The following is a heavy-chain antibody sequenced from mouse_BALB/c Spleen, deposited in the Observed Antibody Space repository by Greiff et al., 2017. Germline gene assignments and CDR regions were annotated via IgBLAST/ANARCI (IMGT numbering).Heavy chain of an antibody. J-gene: IGHJ3*01. V-gene: IGHV1S81*02. CDR3: ARGDYDPN. D-gene: IGHD2-4*01. CDR1: CYTFTSYW. Sequence: QVQLQQPGAELVKPGASVKLSCKASCYTFTSYWMHWVKQRPGQGLEWIGEINPSNGRTNYNEKFKSKATLTVDKSSSTAYMQLSSLTSEDSAVYYCARGDYDPNWGQGTLVTVSA. CDR2: INPSNGRT.